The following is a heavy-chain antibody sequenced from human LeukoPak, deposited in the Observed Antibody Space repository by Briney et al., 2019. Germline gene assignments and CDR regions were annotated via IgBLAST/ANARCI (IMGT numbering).Heavy chain of an antibody. J-gene: IGHJ6*02. D-gene: IGHD3-3*01. CDR2: FDPEDGET. CDR3: ATGSEWLFSPYYYGMDV. V-gene: IGHV1-24*01. Sequence: ASVKVSCKVSGYTLTELSMHWVRQAPGKGLEWMGGFDPEDGETIYAQKFQGRVTMTEDTSTDTAYMELSSLRSEDTAVYYCATGSEWLFSPYYYGMDVWGQGTTVTVSS. CDR1: GYTLTELS.